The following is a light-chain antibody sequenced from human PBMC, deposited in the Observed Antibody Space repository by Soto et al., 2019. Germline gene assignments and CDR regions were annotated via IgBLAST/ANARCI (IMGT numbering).Light chain of an antibody. CDR1: QSISSSY. Sequence: EIVLTQSPGTLSLSPGEGGTLSCRASQSISSSYLAWYQQKPGQTPRLLIYGASSRATGIPDRFSGSGSGTDFTLTISRLEPEDFAMYYCQQYGSSPLTFGGGNKVEIK. CDR3: QQYGSSPLT. V-gene: IGKV3-20*01. J-gene: IGKJ4*01. CDR2: GAS.